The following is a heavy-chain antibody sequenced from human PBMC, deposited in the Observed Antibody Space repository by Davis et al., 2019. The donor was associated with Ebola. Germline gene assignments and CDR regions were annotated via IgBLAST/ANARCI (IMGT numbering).Heavy chain of an antibody. J-gene: IGHJ6*02. CDR2: VSGGGSGT. CDR1: GFTFSSYA. CDR3: AREDHYYDSSGYYYRDAYPGDYYYYGMDV. Sequence: PGGSLRLSCAASGFTFSSYAMSWVRQAPGKGLEWVSSVSGGGSGTYYGDSVKGRFTVSRDNSKNTLYLQMNSLRAEDTAVYYCAREDHYYDSSGYYYRDAYPGDYYYYGMDVWGQGTTVTVSS. D-gene: IGHD3-22*01. V-gene: IGHV3-23*01.